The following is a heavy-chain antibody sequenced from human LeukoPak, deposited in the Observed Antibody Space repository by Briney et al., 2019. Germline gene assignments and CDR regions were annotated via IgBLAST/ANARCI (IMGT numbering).Heavy chain of an antibody. CDR2: INPNGGAT. CDR1: GYTFTNYY. V-gene: IGHV1-46*01. CDR3: ARVMVAWFGDKAFDY. J-gene: IGHJ4*02. Sequence: GASAKVSCKTSGYTFTNYYIHWVRQAPGQGLECMGIINPNGGATSYTQKFQGRVTMTRDTSTSTVYMELSSLRSEDTAVYYCARVMVAWFGDKAFDYWGQGTLVTVSS. D-gene: IGHD3-10*01.